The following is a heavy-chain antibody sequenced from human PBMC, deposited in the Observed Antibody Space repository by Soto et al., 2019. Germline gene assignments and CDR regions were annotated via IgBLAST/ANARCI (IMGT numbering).Heavy chain of an antibody. V-gene: IGHV4-59*10. CDR2: VYARGAT. CDR1: GASITSYY. CDR3: ARSSGDDFFYYGMDV. Sequence: DTLSLTCSVSGASITSYYWSWIRQSAGEGLQWIGRVYARGATNYNPSLKSRVSISGDTSKNQISLKLTSVTAADTAVYYCARSSGDDFFYYGMDVWGHGTTVTVSS. D-gene: IGHD4-17*01. J-gene: IGHJ6*02.